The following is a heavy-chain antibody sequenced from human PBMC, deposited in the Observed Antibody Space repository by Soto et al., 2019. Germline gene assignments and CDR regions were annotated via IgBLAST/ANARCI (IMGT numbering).Heavy chain of an antibody. CDR3: ARTPPPVASGYDPAGWFDP. V-gene: IGHV2-70*01. J-gene: IGHJ5*02. Sequence: SGPTLVNPTQTLTLTCTFSGFSLSTSGMCVSWIRQPPGKALEWLALIDWDDDKYYSTSLKTRLTISKDTSKNQVVLTMTNMDPADTATYYCARTPPPVASGYDPAGWFDPWGQGTLVTVSS. CDR1: GFSLSTSGMC. D-gene: IGHD5-12*01. CDR2: IDWDDDK.